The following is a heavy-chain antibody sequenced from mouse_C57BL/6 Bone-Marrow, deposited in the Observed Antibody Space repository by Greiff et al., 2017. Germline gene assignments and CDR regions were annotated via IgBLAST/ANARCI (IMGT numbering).Heavy chain of an antibody. CDR2: IDPENGDT. D-gene: IGHD2-4*01. J-gene: IGHJ3*01. Sequence: VQLQQSGVELVRPGASVKLSCTASGFNIKDDYMHWVKQRPEQGLEWIGWIDPENGDTEYASKFQGKATITADTSSNTAYLQLSSLTSEDTAVYYCTTTYDYDDGFAYWGQGTLVTVSA. CDR3: TTTYDYDDGFAY. V-gene: IGHV14-4*01. CDR1: GFNIKDDY.